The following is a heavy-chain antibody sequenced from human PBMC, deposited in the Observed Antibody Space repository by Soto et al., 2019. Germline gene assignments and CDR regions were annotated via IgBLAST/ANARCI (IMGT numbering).Heavy chain of an antibody. CDR3: ARQGLYGSGSYYMHY. V-gene: IGHV4-39*01. Sequence: PSETLSLTCTVSGGSISSSSCYWVWIRPRPGKGLEGIGSIYGSGSTYYNPSLKIRVTISVDTSKNQFSLKLSSVTAADTAVYYCARQGLYGSGSYYMHYWGQGTLVTVSS. CDR1: GGSISSSSCY. D-gene: IGHD3-10*01. J-gene: IGHJ4*02. CDR2: IYGSGST.